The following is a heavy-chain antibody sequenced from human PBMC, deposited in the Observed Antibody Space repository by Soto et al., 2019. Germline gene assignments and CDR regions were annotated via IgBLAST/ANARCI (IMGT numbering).Heavy chain of an antibody. CDR3: ARVSGDIVLMVYDLGDAFDI. D-gene: IGHD2-8*01. V-gene: IGHV1-18*04. Sequence: ASVEVSCEASGYTFTSYGISWVRQAPGQGLEWMGWISAYNGNTNYAQKLQGRVTMTTDTSTSTAYMELRSLRSDDTAVYYCARVSGDIVLMVYDLGDAFDIWGQGTMVTVSS. CDR1: GYTFTSYG. CDR2: ISAYNGNT. J-gene: IGHJ3*02.